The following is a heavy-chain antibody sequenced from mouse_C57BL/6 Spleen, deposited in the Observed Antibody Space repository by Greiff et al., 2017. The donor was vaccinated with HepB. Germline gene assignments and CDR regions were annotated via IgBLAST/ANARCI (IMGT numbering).Heavy chain of an antibody. CDR2: IDPSDSYT. D-gene: IGHD1-1*01. V-gene: IGHV1-69*01. CDR3: ARSGDYYGSSYAWFAY. J-gene: IGHJ3*01. CDR1: GYTFTSYW. Sequence: QVQLQQPGAELVMPGASVKLSCKASGYTFTSYWMHWVKQRPGQGLEWIGEIDPSDSYTNYNQKFKGKSTLTVDKSSSTAYMQLSSLTSEDSAVYYCARSGDYYGSSYAWFAYWGQGTLVTVSA.